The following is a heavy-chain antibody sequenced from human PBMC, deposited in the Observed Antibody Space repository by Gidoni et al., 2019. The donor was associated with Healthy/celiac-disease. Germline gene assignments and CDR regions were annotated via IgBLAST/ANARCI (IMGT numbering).Heavy chain of an antibody. D-gene: IGHD3-22*01. CDR2: IIPIFGIA. CDR3: ARDYYDSSGYSEGIDY. J-gene: IGHJ4*02. V-gene: IGHV1-69*04. CDR1: GGTFSSYA. Sequence: QVQLVQSGAEVKKPGSSGKVSCKASGGTFSSYAISWVRQAPGQGLEWMGRIIPIFGIANYAQKFQGRVTITADKSTSTAYMELSSLRSEDTAVYYCARDYYDSSGYSEGIDYWGQGTLVTVSS.